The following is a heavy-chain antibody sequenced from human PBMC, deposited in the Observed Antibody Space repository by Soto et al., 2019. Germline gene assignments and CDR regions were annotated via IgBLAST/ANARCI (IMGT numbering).Heavy chain of an antibody. CDR2: INPISGGT. CDR1: GYTFTGYY. CDR3: ARDSVGYCSRTRCYGQGYFDY. Sequence: ASVKVSCKASGYTFTGYYIHWVRQAPGQGLEWMAWINPISGGTNYAQKFQGRVTMTRDTSITTTYMELSRLTSDDTAVYYCARDSVGYCSRTRCYGQGYFDYWGQGALVTVSS. V-gene: IGHV1-2*02. J-gene: IGHJ4*02. D-gene: IGHD2-2*03.